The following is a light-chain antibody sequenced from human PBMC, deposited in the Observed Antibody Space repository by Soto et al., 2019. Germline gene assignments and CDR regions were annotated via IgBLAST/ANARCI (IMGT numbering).Light chain of an antibody. Sequence: EIVMTQSPATLSVSPGERATLSCRASQSVGSNLAWYQQKPGQAPSLLIYGASARVAVIPLRFSGSGSGTEFTLTISGPQPEDFAVYYCQQYSDWPRYTFGQGTKLERK. CDR1: QSVGSN. CDR3: QQYSDWPRYT. J-gene: IGKJ2*01. V-gene: IGKV3-15*01. CDR2: GAS.